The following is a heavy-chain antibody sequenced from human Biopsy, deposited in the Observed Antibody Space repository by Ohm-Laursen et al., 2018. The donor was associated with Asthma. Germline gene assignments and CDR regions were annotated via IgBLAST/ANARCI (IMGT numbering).Heavy chain of an antibody. CDR2: IHYSGST. Sequence: SQTLSLTCTVSGASIKTDDHYWSWLRQPPGKGLEWFGFIHYSGSTSYNPSLKGGVTISVDTSKNQFSLKLSSVTAADTAVYYCARASVAASSNWFDPWGQGTLGTVSS. J-gene: IGHJ5*02. D-gene: IGHD6-19*01. V-gene: IGHV4-30-4*01. CDR1: GASIKTDDHY. CDR3: ARASVAASSNWFDP.